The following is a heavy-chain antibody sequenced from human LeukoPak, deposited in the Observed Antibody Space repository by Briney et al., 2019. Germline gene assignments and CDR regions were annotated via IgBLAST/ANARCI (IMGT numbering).Heavy chain of an antibody. J-gene: IGHJ6*02. D-gene: IGHD2-15*01. CDR2: INSDGSST. V-gene: IGHV3-74*01. CDR3: ARDDSGYCSGGSCYSRDPNYYYYGMDV. Sequence: PGGSLRLSCAASGFTFSSYWMHWVRQAPGKGLVWVSRINSDGSSTSYADSVKGRFTISRDNAKNSLYLQMNSLRAEDTAVYYCARDDSGYCSGGSCYSRDPNYYYYGMDVWGQGTTVTVSS. CDR1: GFTFSSYW.